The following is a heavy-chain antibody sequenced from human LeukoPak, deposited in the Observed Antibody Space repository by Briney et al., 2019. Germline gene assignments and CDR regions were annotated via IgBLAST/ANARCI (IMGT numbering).Heavy chain of an antibody. Sequence: GGSLRLSCAASGFTFSSYEMNWVRQAPGKGLEWVSYISSSGSTIYYADSVKGRFTISRDNAKNSLYLQMSSLRSEDTAVYYCATALYYYGLYYFDYWGQGTLVTVSS. CDR1: GFTFSSYE. CDR2: ISSSGSTI. J-gene: IGHJ4*02. CDR3: ATALYYYGLYYFDY. D-gene: IGHD3-10*01. V-gene: IGHV3-48*03.